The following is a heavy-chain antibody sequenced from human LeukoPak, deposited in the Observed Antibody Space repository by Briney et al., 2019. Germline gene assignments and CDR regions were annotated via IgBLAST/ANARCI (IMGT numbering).Heavy chain of an antibody. V-gene: IGHV1-2*02. CDR3: ARDSDTAMVTGPDY. CDR2: INPNSGGT. CDR1: GYTFTGYY. D-gene: IGHD5-18*01. Sequence: ASVKVSCKASGYTFTGYYMHWVRQAPGQGLEWMGWINPNSGGTNYAQKFQGRATMTRDTSISTAYMELSRLRSDDTAVYYCARDSDTAMVTGPDYWGQGTLVTVSS. J-gene: IGHJ4*02.